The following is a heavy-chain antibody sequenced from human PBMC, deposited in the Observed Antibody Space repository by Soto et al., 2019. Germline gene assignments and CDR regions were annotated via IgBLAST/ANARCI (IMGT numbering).Heavy chain of an antibody. CDR1: GYTFTCYA. V-gene: IGHV1-3*01. J-gene: IGHJ4*02. CDR3: ARTYCGGDCYFDFDY. D-gene: IGHD2-21*02. Sequence: ASVKVSCKASGYTFTCYAMHWVRQAPGQRLEWMGWINAGNGNTKYSQKFQGRVTITRDTSASTAYMELSSLRSEDTAVYYCARTYCGGDCYFDFDYWGQGTLVTVYS. CDR2: INAGNGNT.